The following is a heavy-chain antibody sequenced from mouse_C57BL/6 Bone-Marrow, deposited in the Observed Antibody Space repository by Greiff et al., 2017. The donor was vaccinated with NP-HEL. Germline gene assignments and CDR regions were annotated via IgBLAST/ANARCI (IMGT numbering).Heavy chain of an antibody. CDR3: ARATMGRRGFAY. CDR2: IDPSDSST. D-gene: IGHD1-1*02. Sequence: QVQLQQPGAELVMPGASVKLSCKASGYTFTSYWMHWVKQRPGQGLEWIGEIDPSDSSTNYNQKFKGKSTLTVDKSSSTAYMQLSSLTSEDSAVYYCARATMGRRGFAYWGQGTLVTVSA. J-gene: IGHJ3*01. V-gene: IGHV1-69*01. CDR1: GYTFTSYW.